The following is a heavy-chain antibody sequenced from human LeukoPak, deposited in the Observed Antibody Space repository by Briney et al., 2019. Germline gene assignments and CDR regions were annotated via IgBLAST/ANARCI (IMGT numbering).Heavy chain of an antibody. CDR1: GYTLTELS. V-gene: IGHV1-24*01. Sequence: ASVKVSCKVSGYTLTELSMHWVRQAPGKGLEGKGGFDPEDGETIYAQKFQGRVTMTEDTSTDTAYMELSSLRSEDTAVYYCAVAARPPDWPFDYWGQGTLVTVSS. D-gene: IGHD6-6*01. CDR3: AVAARPPDWPFDY. J-gene: IGHJ4*02. CDR2: FDPEDGET.